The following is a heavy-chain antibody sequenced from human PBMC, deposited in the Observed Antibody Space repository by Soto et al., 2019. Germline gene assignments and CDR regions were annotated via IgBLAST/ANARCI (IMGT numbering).Heavy chain of an antibody. V-gene: IGHV4-59*01. Sequence: SETLSLTGTVCGVSITSYFCSWIRQTPWKGLDWIGSISFSGATYSNPSLKGRAALSVETSENHLSLTLNSVTSADTAVYFCARDRRDGYTRYFEFWGQGNQLTVSS. CDR3: ARDRRDGYTRYFEF. D-gene: IGHD5-12*01. CDR2: ISFSGAT. CDR1: GVSITSYF. J-gene: IGHJ4*02.